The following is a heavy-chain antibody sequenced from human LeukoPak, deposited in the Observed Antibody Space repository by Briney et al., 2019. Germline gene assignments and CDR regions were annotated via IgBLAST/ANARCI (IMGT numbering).Heavy chain of an antibody. J-gene: IGHJ4*02. CDR1: GGSISSSSAY. CDR2: IYYSKNT. D-gene: IGHD5-18*01. CDR3: VSPRGFSYGYFDY. V-gene: IGHV4-39*01. Sequence: SETLSLTCTVSGGSISSSSAYWGWIRQPPGKGLEWIVSIYYSKNTYYNPSLKSRVTITADTSKNQFSLTLGSVSATDTAVYYCVSPRGFSYGYFDYWGQGTLVTV.